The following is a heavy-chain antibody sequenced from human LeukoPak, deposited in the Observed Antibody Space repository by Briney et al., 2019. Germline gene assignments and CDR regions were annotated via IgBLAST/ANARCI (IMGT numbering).Heavy chain of an antibody. Sequence: ASVKVSCKASGYTFTSYDINWVRQATGPGLEWMGWMNPNSGNTGYAQKFQGRVTMTRNTSISTAYMELSSLRSEDTAVYYCARDLKPWYSSGGLDYWGQGTLVTVSS. CDR1: GYTFTSYD. J-gene: IGHJ4*02. D-gene: IGHD6-19*01. V-gene: IGHV1-8*01. CDR2: MNPNSGNT. CDR3: ARDLKPWYSSGGLDY.